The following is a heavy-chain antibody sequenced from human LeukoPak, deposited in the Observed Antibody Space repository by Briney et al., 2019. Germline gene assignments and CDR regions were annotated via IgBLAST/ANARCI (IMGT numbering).Heavy chain of an antibody. D-gene: IGHD3-10*01. CDR3: ARVKGMVRGVIITYSEDY. CDR1: GYTFTSYG. V-gene: IGHV1-18*01. Sequence: GASVKVSCKASGYTFTSYGISWVRQAPGQGLEWMGWISAYNGNTNYAQKLQGRVTMTTDTSTSTAYMELRSLRSDDTAVYYCARVKGMVRGVIITYSEDYWGQGTLVTVSS. J-gene: IGHJ4*02. CDR2: ISAYNGNT.